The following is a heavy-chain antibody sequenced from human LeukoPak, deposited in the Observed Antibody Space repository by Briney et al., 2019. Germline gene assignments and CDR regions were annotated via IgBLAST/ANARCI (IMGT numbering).Heavy chain of an antibody. CDR2: IYYSGST. J-gene: IGHJ4*02. Sequence: SETLSLTCTVSGGSISSSSYYWGWIRQPPGKGLEWIGSIYYSGSTYYNPSLKSRVTMSVDTSKNQFSLNMKSVTPEDTAVYYCARNLIPEQLVMNFWGQGTLVNVSS. D-gene: IGHD6-13*01. CDR3: ARNLIPEQLVMNF. V-gene: IGHV4-39*07. CDR1: GGSISSSSYY.